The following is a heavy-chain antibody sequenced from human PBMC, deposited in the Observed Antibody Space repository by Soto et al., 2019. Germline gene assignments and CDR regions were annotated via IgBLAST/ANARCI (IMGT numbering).Heavy chain of an antibody. Sequence: GGSLRLSCAASGLTFSNYAMSWVRQAPGKGLEWVSAISGSGGSTYYADSVKGRFTISRDNSKNTLYLQMNSLRAEDTAVYYCAKWENVFWSGYYYPFGRYYYGMDVWGQGTTVTVSS. J-gene: IGHJ6*02. D-gene: IGHD3-3*01. V-gene: IGHV3-23*01. CDR2: ISGSGGST. CDR3: AKWENVFWSGYYYPFGRYYYGMDV. CDR1: GLTFSNYA.